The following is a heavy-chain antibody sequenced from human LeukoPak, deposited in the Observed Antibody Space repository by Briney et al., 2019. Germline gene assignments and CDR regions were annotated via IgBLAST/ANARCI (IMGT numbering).Heavy chain of an antibody. Sequence: SETLSLTCTVSGGSISSSSYYWGWIRQHPGKGLEWIGSIYYSGSTYYNPSLKSRVTISVDTSKNQFSLKLSSATAADTAVYYCARYNDYGDYYFDYWGQGTLVTVSS. V-gene: IGHV4-39*01. J-gene: IGHJ4*02. CDR3: ARYNDYGDYYFDY. CDR2: IYYSGST. D-gene: IGHD4-17*01. CDR1: GGSISSSSYY.